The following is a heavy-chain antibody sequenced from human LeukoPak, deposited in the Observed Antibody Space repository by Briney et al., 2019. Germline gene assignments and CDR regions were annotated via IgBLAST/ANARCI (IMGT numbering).Heavy chain of an antibody. D-gene: IGHD3-3*01. CDR3: ARDEPYYDFWSGYSPDGFDI. CDR2: IYTSGST. Sequence: SETLSLTCTVSGGSIRSYYWSWIRQPAGKGLEWIGRIYTSGSTNYKPSLKSRVTMSVDTSKNRFSLKLSSVTAADTAVYYCARDEPYYDFWSGYSPDGFDIWGQGTMVTVSS. CDR1: GGSIRSYY. J-gene: IGHJ3*02. V-gene: IGHV4-4*07.